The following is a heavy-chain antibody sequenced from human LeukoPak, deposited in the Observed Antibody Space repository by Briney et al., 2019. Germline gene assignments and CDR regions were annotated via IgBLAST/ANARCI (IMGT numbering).Heavy chain of an antibody. CDR3: ARDRDVTMIRGVMGDY. Sequence: GGSLRLSCAASGFTLSGYWMSWIRQAPGKGLEWVSYISSSGSTIYYADSVKGRFTISRDNAKNSLYLQMNSLRAEDTAVYYCARDRDVTMIRGVMGDYWGQGTLVTVSS. CDR2: ISSSGSTI. CDR1: GFTLSGYW. J-gene: IGHJ4*02. D-gene: IGHD3-10*01. V-gene: IGHV3-11*01.